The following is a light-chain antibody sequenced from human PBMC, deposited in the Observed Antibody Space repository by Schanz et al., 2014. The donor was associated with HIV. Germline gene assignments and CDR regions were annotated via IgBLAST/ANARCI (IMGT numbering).Light chain of an antibody. CDR1: SSDVGGYYY. Sequence: QSALTQPPSASGSPGQSVNISCTGTSSDVGGYYYVSWYQQHPGKAPKLMIYEVTKRPSGVPDRFSGSKSGNTASLTVSGLQAEDEGDYYCSSYTTSLTLVFGGGTKVTVL. CDR3: SSYTTSLTLV. J-gene: IGLJ3*02. V-gene: IGLV2-8*01. CDR2: EVT.